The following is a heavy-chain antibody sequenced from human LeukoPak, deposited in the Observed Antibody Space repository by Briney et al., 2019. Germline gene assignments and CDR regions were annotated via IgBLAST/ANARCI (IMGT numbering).Heavy chain of an antibody. CDR1: GFTFNNYG. D-gene: IGHD2-2*01. V-gene: IGHV3-30*18. J-gene: IGHJ4*02. CDR2: ISYDGRNI. CDR3: AKGPLRGTAAAIDY. Sequence: QPGKSLRLSRAASGFTFNNYGMHWVRQAPGKGLEWVAVISYDGRNIHYPDSVKGRFTISRDISTDTLWLQMDSLRTEDTAVYYCAKGPLRGTAAAIDYWGQGTLVTVSS.